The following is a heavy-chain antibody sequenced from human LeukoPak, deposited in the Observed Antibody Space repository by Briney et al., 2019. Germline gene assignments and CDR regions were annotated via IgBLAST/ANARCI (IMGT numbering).Heavy chain of an antibody. D-gene: IGHD4-23*01. Sequence: SETLSLTCTVSGYSISSGYYWGWIRQPPGKGLEWIGSIYHSGSTYYNPSLKSRVTISVDTSKNQFSLKLSSVTAADTAVYYCARDRHYGGNSPYNWFDPWGQGTLVTVSS. CDR2: IYHSGST. J-gene: IGHJ5*02. V-gene: IGHV4-38-2*02. CDR3: ARDRHYGGNSPYNWFDP. CDR1: GYSISSGYY.